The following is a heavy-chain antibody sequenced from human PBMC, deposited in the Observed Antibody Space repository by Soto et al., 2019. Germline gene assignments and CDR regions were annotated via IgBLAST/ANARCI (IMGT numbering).Heavy chain of an antibody. D-gene: IGHD4-17*01. CDR2: IYHSGST. V-gene: IGHV4-4*02. J-gene: IGHJ5*02. Sequence: LSLTCAVSGGSISSSNWWSWVRQPPGKGLEWIGEIYHSGSTNYNPSLKSRVTISVDKSKNQFSLKLSSVTAADTAVYYCARVSFGATVTSNWFDPWGHGTLVTVSS. CDR3: ARVSFGATVTSNWFDP. CDR1: GGSISSSNW.